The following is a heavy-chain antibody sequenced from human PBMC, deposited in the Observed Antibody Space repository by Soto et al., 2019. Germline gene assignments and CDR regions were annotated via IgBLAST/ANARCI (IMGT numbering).Heavy chain of an antibody. J-gene: IGHJ4*02. CDR1: GGTFSSYA. D-gene: IGHD2-15*01. CDR2: IIPIFGTA. V-gene: IGHV1-69*06. Sequence: SVKVSCKASGGTFSSYAISWVRQAPGQGLEWMGGIIPIFGTANYAQKFQGRVTITADKSTSTAYMELSSLRSEDTAVYYCARDRGYCSGGSCYFDYWGQGTLVTVSS. CDR3: ARDRGYCSGGSCYFDY.